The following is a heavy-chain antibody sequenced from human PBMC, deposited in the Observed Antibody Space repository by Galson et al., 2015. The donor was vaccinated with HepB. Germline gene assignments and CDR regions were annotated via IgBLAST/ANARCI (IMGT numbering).Heavy chain of an antibody. CDR2: ISYDGSNK. J-gene: IGHJ6*02. D-gene: IGHD3-10*01. Sequence: SLRLSCAASGFTFSSYAMHWVRQAPGKGLEWVAVISYDGSNKYYADSVKGRFTISRDNSKNTLYLQMNSLRAEDTAVYYCARVDGSGSYYSLKVSYYYYGMDVWGQGTTVTVSS. CDR3: ARVDGSGSYYSLKVSYYYYGMDV. V-gene: IGHV3-30*04. CDR1: GFTFSSYA.